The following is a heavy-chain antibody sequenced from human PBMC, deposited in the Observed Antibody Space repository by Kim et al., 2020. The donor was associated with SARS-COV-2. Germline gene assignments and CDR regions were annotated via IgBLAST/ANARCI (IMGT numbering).Heavy chain of an antibody. V-gene: IGHV6-1*01. CDR1: GDSVSSNSAS. CDR3: ARSAVAVTGGGFGY. Sequence: SQTLSLTCAISGDSVSSNSASWHWIRQSPSRGLEWLGRTYYRSKWYNEFAVSVKSRITINPDTSKNQFSLQLNSVSPEDTAVYYCARSAVAVTGGGFGYWGQETLVNVSS. D-gene: IGHD6-19*01. J-gene: IGHJ4*02. CDR2: TYYRSKWYN.